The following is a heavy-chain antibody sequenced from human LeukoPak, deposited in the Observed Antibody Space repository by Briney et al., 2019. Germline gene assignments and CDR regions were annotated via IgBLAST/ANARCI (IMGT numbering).Heavy chain of an antibody. Sequence: SGGSLRLSCAASGFTFSGSAVHWVRQASGKGLEWVGRIRSKANNYATAYAASVKGRFTISRDDSKNTAYLQMNSLKTEDTAVYYCTGDNFDSSVKFDYWGQGNPGHRLL. CDR3: TGDNFDSSVKFDY. CDR2: IRSKANNYAT. J-gene: IGHJ4*02. D-gene: IGHD3-22*01. V-gene: IGHV3-73*01. CDR1: GFTFSGSA.